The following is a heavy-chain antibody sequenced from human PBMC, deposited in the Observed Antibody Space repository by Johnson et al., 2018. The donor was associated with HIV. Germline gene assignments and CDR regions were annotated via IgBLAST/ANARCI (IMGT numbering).Heavy chain of an antibody. CDR2: IYSGGST. J-gene: IGHJ3*02. V-gene: IGHV3-66*01. D-gene: IGHD1-26*01. CDR1: GFTVSSNY. Sequence: EVQLVESGGGVVQPGRSLRLSCVASGFTVSSNYMNWVRQAPGKGLEWVSVIYSGGSTYYADSVKGRFTISRDNSKNTLYLQMNSLRAEDTAVYYCARDLSEGELGHAFDIWGQGTMVTVSS. CDR3: ARDLSEGELGHAFDI.